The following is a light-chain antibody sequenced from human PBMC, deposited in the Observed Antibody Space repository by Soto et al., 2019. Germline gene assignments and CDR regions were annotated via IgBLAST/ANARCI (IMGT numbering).Light chain of an antibody. J-gene: IGKJ4*01. V-gene: IGKV3-15*01. Sequence: EIVMTQSPDPLSVSPGERATLSCRASQSVSSNLAWYQQKPGQAPRLLIYGASTRATGFPARFSGSGSGTEFTPTISNMQPEDLAVDYCQEYNEWPPLTFGGGTKVENK. CDR2: GAS. CDR1: QSVSSN. CDR3: QEYNEWPPLT.